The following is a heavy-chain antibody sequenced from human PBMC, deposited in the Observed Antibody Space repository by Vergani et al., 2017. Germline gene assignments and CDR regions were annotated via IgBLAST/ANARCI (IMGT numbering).Heavy chain of an antibody. CDR2: IYYTGDT. J-gene: IGHJ4*02. V-gene: IGHV4-59*11. Sequence: QVQLQESGPGLVKPSETLSLPCTISGGSISGHYWSWIRQAPGKGLDWVGYIYYTGDTRSNPSLTSRISMSLDTSRSQFSLTVKSVTVADTAVYYCARYLCPGGSCIGFDYWGQGILVTVSS. CDR1: GGSISGHY. CDR3: ARYLCPGGSCIGFDY. D-gene: IGHD2-8*02.